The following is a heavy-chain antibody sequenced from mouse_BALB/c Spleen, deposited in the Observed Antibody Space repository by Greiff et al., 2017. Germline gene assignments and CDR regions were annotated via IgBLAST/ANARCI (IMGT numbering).Heavy chain of an antibody. V-gene: IGHV1-7*01. J-gene: IGHJ3*01. Sequence: QVQLQQSGAELAKPGASVKMSCKASGYTFTSYWMHWVKQRPGQGLEWIGYINPSTGYTEYNQKFKDKATLTADKSSSTAYMQLSSLTSEDSAVYFCARGNYDYDRFAYWGQGTLVTVSA. CDR3: ARGNYDYDRFAY. CDR1: GYTFTSYW. CDR2: INPSTGYT. D-gene: IGHD2-4*01.